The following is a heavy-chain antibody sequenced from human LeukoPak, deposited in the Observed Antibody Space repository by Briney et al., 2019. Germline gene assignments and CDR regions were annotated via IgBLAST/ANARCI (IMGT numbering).Heavy chain of an antibody. CDR1: GFTFTDYE. V-gene: IGHV3-48*03. D-gene: IGHD6-6*01. Sequence: GGCLRPSCDTSGFTFTDYEMNWVRQAPGKGLEWISYLSSTARTIYYADSVKGRFTISRDTARNSVSLQMNSLRGDDTAVYYCARRGRSSAYYFDYWGQGTLVTVSS. J-gene: IGHJ4*02. CDR3: ARRGRSSAYYFDY. CDR2: LSSTARTI.